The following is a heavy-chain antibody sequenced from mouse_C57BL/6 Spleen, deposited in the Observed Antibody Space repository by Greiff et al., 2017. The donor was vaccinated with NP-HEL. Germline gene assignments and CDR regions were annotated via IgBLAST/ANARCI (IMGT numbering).Heavy chain of an antibody. CDR3: TAEGLRQDFYWYFDV. J-gene: IGHJ1*03. CDR2: IRLKSDNYAT. V-gene: IGHV6-3*01. D-gene: IGHD2-4*01. Sequence: EVKLVESGGGLVQPGGSMKLSCVASGFTFSNYWMNWVRQSPEKGLEWVAQIRLKSDNYATHYAESVKGRFTISRDDSKSSVYLQMNNLRAEDTGIYYCTAEGLRQDFYWYFDVWGTGTTVTVSS. CDR1: GFTFSNYW.